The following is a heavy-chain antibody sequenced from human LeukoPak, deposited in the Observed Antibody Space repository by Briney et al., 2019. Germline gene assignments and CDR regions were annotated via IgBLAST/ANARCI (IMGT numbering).Heavy chain of an antibody. CDR2: IIPIFGTA. Sequence: GASVKVSCKASGGTFSSYAISWVRQAPGRGLEWMGRIIPIFGTANYAQKFQGRVTITTDESTSTAYMELSSLRSEDTAVYYCARDGEMGATRYWGQGTLVTVSS. V-gene: IGHV1-69*05. CDR1: GGTFSSYA. CDR3: ARDGEMGATRY. J-gene: IGHJ4*02. D-gene: IGHD1-26*01.